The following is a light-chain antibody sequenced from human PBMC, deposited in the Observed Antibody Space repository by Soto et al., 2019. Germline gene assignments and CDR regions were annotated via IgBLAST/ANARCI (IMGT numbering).Light chain of an antibody. Sequence: QSALTRPASVSGSPGQSITISCSGTTINHVSWYQHHPGKAPKLIIYEVTYRPSGVPDRFSGSKSGITASLTISGLQAEDDADYYCCFFAGNSYVFGAGTKLTVL. J-gene: IGLJ1*01. CDR3: CFFAGNSYV. CDR2: EVT. V-gene: IGLV2-14*01. CDR1: TINH.